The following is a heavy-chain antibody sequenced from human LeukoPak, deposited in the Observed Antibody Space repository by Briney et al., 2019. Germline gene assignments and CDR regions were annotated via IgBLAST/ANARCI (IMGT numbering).Heavy chain of an antibody. CDR1: GFYFSDCW. CDR3: AIWGSWGSNF. Sequence: GGSLRLSCAASGFYFSDCWMSWIRQAPGKGLEWVAHMNQDGSAEYYVDSVKDRFTISRDNAKSSLFLQMSSLRAEDTAVYYCAIWGSWGSNFWGQGTLVSVSS. V-gene: IGHV3-7*01. D-gene: IGHD3-16*01. CDR2: MNQDGSAE. J-gene: IGHJ4*02.